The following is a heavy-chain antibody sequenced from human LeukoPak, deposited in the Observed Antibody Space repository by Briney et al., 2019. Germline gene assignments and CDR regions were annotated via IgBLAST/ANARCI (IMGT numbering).Heavy chain of an antibody. D-gene: IGHD6-19*01. V-gene: IGHV4-59*08. Sequence: SETLSLTCTVSGGSISSYYWSWIRQPPGKGLEWIGYIYYSGSTNYNPSLKSRVTISVDTSKNQFSLKLSSVTAADTAVYYCARRTYSSGYDYWGQGTPVTVSS. CDR1: GGSISSYY. J-gene: IGHJ4*02. CDR3: ARRTYSSGYDY. CDR2: IYYSGST.